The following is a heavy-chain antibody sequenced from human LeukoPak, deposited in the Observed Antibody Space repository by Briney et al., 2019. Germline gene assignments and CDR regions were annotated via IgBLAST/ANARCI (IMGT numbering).Heavy chain of an antibody. D-gene: IGHD1-1*01. Sequence: GGSLRPSCAPSGFSFSDYWMHWVRQAPGKGLAWVSRISTDGTTTNHADSVTGRFTISRDNAKNMLYLQMNSLRAEDTAVYYCVRGGLEPFDIWGQGTMVTVSS. J-gene: IGHJ3*02. CDR1: GFSFSDYW. CDR2: ISTDGTTT. CDR3: VRGGLEPFDI. V-gene: IGHV3-74*01.